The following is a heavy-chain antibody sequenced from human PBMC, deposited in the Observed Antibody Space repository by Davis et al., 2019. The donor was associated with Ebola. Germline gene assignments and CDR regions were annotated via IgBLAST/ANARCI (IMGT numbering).Heavy chain of an antibody. D-gene: IGHD6-13*01. V-gene: IGHV6-1*01. Sequence: HSQTLSLTCGISGDGVSSGGWNWIRQSPSRGLEWLGRTYYSSKWYNDYEVSVKSRITINPDTSKNQFSLQLNFVTPEDAAVYYCARISWVSRGMDVWGKGTTVTVSS. CDR2: TYYSSKWYN. CDR1: GDGVSSGG. J-gene: IGHJ6*04. CDR3: ARISWVSRGMDV.